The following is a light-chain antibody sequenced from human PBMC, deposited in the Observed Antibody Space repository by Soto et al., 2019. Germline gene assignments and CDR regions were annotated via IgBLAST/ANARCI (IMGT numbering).Light chain of an antibody. Sequence: EIVLTQSPASLSLSPGETATLSCRSSQRVHYLAWYQQKRGQAPRLLIYDISTRATGVPARFSGSGSGTEFTLTLNNLEPEDFAVYYCQQRSSPTWTFGLGTKVDIK. CDR3: QQRSSPTWT. V-gene: IGKV3-11*01. CDR2: DIS. CDR1: QRVHY. J-gene: IGKJ1*01.